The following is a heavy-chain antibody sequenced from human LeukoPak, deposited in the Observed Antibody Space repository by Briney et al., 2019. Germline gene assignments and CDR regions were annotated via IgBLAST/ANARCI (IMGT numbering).Heavy chain of an antibody. Sequence: GGTLRLSCAASGFTFSSHGMSWVRQAPGKGLEWVSTISGSGDNTYYADSVKGRFTISRDNSKNTLYLQMNSLRAEDTAVYYCTRLGGRYDSSGYLMAQIDYWGQGTLVTVSS. CDR2: ISGSGDNT. V-gene: IGHV3-23*01. CDR1: GFTFSSHG. CDR3: TRLGGRYDSSGYLMAQIDY. J-gene: IGHJ4*02. D-gene: IGHD3-22*01.